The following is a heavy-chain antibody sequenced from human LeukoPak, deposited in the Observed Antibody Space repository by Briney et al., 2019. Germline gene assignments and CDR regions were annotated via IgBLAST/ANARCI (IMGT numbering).Heavy chain of an antibody. Sequence: PSETLSLTCTVSGGSISSYYWSWIRQPAGKGLEWIGRIYTSGSTNYNPSLKSRVTMSVDTSKNQFSLMLNSVTAADTAVYYCARDKGQYGSGTPGFTWFDPWGQGTLVTVSS. CDR3: ARDKGQYGSGTPGFTWFDP. J-gene: IGHJ5*02. CDR2: IYTSGST. D-gene: IGHD3-10*01. CDR1: GGSISSYY. V-gene: IGHV4-4*07.